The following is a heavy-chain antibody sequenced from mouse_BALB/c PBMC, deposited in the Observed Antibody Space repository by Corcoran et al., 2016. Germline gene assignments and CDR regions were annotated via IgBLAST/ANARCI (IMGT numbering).Heavy chain of an antibody. Sequence: QIQLVQSGPELKKPGDTVKISCKASGYTFSNYGMNWVKQAPGKGLKWMGWINTYTGEPTYADDFKGRFAFSLETSASTAYLQINNLKNEDTATYFCARGDYDYEAWFAYWGQGTLVTVSA. D-gene: IGHD2-4*01. CDR3: ARGDYDYEAWFAY. V-gene: IGHV9-3-1*01. CDR2: INTYTGEP. J-gene: IGHJ3*01. CDR1: GYTFSNYG.